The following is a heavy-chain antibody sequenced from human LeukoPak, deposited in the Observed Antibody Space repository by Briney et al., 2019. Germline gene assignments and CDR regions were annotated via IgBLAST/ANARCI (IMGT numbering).Heavy chain of an antibody. CDR1: GYTFTSYY. D-gene: IGHD3-22*01. CDR2: ISAYNGNT. Sequence: GASVKVSCKASGYTFTSYYMHWVRQAPGQGLEWMGWISAYNGNTNYAQKLQGRVTMTTDTSTSTAYMELRSLRSDDTAVYYCARGRHSYESSDYYYEGDAFDIWGQGTMVTVSS. V-gene: IGHV1-18*04. J-gene: IGHJ3*02. CDR3: ARGRHSYESSDYYYEGDAFDI.